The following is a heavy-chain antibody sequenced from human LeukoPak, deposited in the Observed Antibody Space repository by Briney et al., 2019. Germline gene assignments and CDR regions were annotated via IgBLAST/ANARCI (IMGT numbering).Heavy chain of an antibody. CDR2: IYYSGST. Sequence: PSETLSLTCTVSGGSITSITDSWGWIRQPPGKGLEWIGNIYYSGSTYYNPSLRGRVTISVDTSKNQFSPRLSSVTAADTAVYYCARDYSTFDNYFDPWGQGTLVTVSS. J-gene: IGHJ5*02. CDR1: GGSITSITDS. V-gene: IGHV4-39*02. D-gene: IGHD4-11*01. CDR3: ARDYSTFDNYFDP.